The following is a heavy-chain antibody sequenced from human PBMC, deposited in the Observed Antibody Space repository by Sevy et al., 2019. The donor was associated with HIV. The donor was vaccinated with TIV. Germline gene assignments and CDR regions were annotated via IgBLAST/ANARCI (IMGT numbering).Heavy chain of an antibody. V-gene: IGHV4-38-2*01. CDR2: IYHRGGT. CDR3: ARVGYIYDDY. CDR1: GYSISSGYY. D-gene: IGHD5-18*01. Sequence: SETQSLTCAVSGYSISSGYYWGWIRQPPGKGLEWIGSIYHRGGTFYNPSLKSRVTISIDTSKNHFSLNLTSVTAADTALYYCARVGYIYDDYWGQGTLVTVSS. J-gene: IGHJ4*02.